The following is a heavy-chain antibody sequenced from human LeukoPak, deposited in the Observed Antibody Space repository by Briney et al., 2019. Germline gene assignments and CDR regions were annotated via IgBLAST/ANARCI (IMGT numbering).Heavy chain of an antibody. CDR1: GGSISSSSYY. D-gene: IGHD6-19*01. V-gene: IGHV4-39*07. J-gene: IGHJ4*02. CDR2: IYYSGST. CDR3: ARGDSSGWFYFDY. Sequence: SETLSLTCTVSGGSISSSSYYWGWIRQPPGKGLEWIGSIYYSGSTYYNPSLKSRVTISVDTSKNQFSLKLSSVTAADMAVYYCARGDSSGWFYFDYWGQGTLVAVSS.